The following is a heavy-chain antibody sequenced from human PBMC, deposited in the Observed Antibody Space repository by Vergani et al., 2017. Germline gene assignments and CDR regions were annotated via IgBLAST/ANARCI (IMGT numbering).Heavy chain of an antibody. J-gene: IGHJ6*03. CDR1: GGSISSGDHC. Sequence: QVQLRESGPGLVKSSETLSLTCAVSGGSISSGDHCWTWIRQRPGKGLEWIGYIFYSGTTYDNPSLRSRLTISVDTSQNQFSLKLRSVTAADTAVYYCARVDTQVPATSHFYYMDVWGKGTTVVVSS. CDR3: ARVDTQVPATSHFYYMDV. D-gene: IGHD6-25*01. CDR2: IFYSGTT. V-gene: IGHV4-31*11.